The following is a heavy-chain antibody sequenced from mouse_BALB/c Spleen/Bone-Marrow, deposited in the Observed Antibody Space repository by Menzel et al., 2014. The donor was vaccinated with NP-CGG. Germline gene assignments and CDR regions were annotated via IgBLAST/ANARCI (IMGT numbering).Heavy chain of an antibody. D-gene: IGHD2-4*01. Sequence: EVQLVESGGGLVKPGGSLNLSCAASGFTFSSYVMSWVRQTPEKRLEWVASINSGGRTYYPDNVKGRFTISRDNAGNILYLQMSSLRSEDTAMYYCAREYDYDWYFDVWGAGTTVTVSS. CDR1: GFTFSSYV. CDR3: AREYDYDWYFDV. CDR2: INSGGRT. J-gene: IGHJ1*01. V-gene: IGHV5-6-5*01.